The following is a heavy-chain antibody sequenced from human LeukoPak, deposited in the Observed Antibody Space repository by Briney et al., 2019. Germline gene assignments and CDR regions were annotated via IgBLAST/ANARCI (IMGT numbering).Heavy chain of an antibody. D-gene: IGHD5-18*01. Sequence: GGSLRLSCAASGFSVSSNYMSWVRQAPGKGLEWVSVISSDGTTYYADSVKGRFTISRDNSKNTLYLQVNSLRAEDTAVYYCAKGNGYSYGRYYFDYWGQGTLVTVSS. J-gene: IGHJ4*02. CDR3: AKGNGYSYGRYYFDY. CDR2: ISSDGTT. CDR1: GFSVSSNY. V-gene: IGHV3-53*01.